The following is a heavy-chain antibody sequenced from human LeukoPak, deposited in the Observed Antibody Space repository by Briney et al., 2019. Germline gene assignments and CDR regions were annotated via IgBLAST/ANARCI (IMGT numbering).Heavy chain of an antibody. CDR2: IYYSGST. Sequence: SETLSLTCAVYGGSFSGYYWSWIRQPPGKGLEWIGYIYYSGSTNYNPSLKSRVTISVDTSKNQFSLKLSSVTAADTAVYYCARDKSSGWYEDNYFDYWGQGTLVTVSS. V-gene: IGHV4-59*01. J-gene: IGHJ4*02. D-gene: IGHD6-19*01. CDR1: GGSFSGYY. CDR3: ARDKSSGWYEDNYFDY.